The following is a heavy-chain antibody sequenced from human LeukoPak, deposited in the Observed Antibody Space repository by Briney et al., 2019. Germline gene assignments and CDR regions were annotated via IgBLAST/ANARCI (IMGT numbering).Heavy chain of an antibody. CDR2: IIPIFGTA. CDR1: GGTFSSYA. Sequence: SVKISCKASGGTFSSYAISWVRQAPGQGLEWMGGIIPIFGTANYAQKFQGRVTITADESTSTAYMELSSLRSEDTAVYYCARGSGYYDSSGYYYFDYWGQGTLVTVSS. J-gene: IGHJ4*02. CDR3: ARGSGYYDSSGYYYFDY. D-gene: IGHD3-22*01. V-gene: IGHV1-69*13.